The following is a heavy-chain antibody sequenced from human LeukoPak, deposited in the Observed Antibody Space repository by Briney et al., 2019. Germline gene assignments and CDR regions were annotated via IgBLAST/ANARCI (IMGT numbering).Heavy chain of an antibody. CDR2: INHSGST. J-gene: IGHJ5*02. Sequence: SETLSLTCAVYGGSFSGYYWSWIRQPPGKGLEWIGEINHSGSTNYNPSLKSRVTISVDTSKNQFSLKLSTVTAADTAVYYCATARAGAAFRWFDPWGQGTLVTVSS. CDR1: GGSFSGYY. D-gene: IGHD6-19*01. CDR3: ATARAGAAFRWFDP. V-gene: IGHV4-34*01.